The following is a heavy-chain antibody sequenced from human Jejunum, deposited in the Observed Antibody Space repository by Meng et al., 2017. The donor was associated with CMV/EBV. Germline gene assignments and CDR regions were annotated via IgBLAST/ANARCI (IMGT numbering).Heavy chain of an antibody. CDR1: FTFSNSW. J-gene: IGHJ3*02. CDR3: ASRVGVVGATHGAFDI. D-gene: IGHD1-26*01. V-gene: IGHV3-74*01. CDR2: INGDGGGI. Sequence: FTFSNSWMQWVRQAPGKGLVWVSRINGDGGGITYADSVEGRFTISRDNAKNTLWLQMNTLRPEDTAVYYCASRVGVVGATHGAFDIWGPGTMVTVSS.